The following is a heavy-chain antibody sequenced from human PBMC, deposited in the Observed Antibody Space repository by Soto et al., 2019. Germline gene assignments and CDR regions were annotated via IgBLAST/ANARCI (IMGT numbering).Heavy chain of an antibody. J-gene: IGHJ4*02. D-gene: IGHD6-19*01. CDR1: GDSVSSNSAD. Sequence: QVQLQQSGPGLVKPSQTLSLTCSISGDSVSSNSADWHWIRQSPSRCLEWLGTTYYRSKWYNDYAVSVKSRITINPDTSKNQFSLHLNSVTPEDTAVYYCARDRSSGSPPDFDYWGQGTLVTVSS. CDR2: TYYRSKWYN. V-gene: IGHV6-1*01. CDR3: ARDRSSGSPPDFDY.